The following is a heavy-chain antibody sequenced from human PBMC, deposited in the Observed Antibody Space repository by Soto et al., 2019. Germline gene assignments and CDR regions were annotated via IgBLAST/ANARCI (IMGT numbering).Heavy chain of an antibody. D-gene: IGHD2-15*01. Sequence: ASVKVSCKASQYTFTDFYIHWVRQAPGQGLEWMGRINPNSGGTNSPQKFQGRVTMTRDTSINTAYMELSSLRSDDTAVYYCARTCSGGSCYSSYYYGMDVWGQGTTVTVSS. V-gene: IGHV1-2*02. CDR3: ARTCSGGSCYSSYYYGMDV. CDR2: INPNSGGT. J-gene: IGHJ6*02. CDR1: QYTFTDFY.